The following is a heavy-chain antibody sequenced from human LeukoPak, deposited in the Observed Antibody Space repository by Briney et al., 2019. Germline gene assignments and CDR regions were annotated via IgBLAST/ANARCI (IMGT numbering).Heavy chain of an antibody. CDR1: GGSISSGTYY. J-gene: IGHJ4*02. CDR3: AREYYDFWSGSLRFDY. Sequence: SETLSLTCTVSGGSISSGTYYWSWIRQPAGKGPEWIGRIYTSGSTNYNSSLKSRVTISVDTSKNQFSLKLSSVTAADTAAYYCAREYYDFWSGSLRFDYWGQGTLVTVSS. V-gene: IGHV4-61*02. CDR2: IYTSGST. D-gene: IGHD3-3*01.